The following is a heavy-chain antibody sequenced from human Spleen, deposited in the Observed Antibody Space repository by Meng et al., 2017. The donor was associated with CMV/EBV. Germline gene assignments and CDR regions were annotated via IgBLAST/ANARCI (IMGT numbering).Heavy chain of an antibody. J-gene: IGHJ5*02. CDR1: GGSFSGYY. CDR3: ARGYSSSWRWNWFDP. D-gene: IGHD6-6*01. CDR2: INHSGST. Sequence: ESLKISCAVYGGSFSGYYWSWIRQPPGKGLEWIGEINHSGSTNYNPSLKSRVTISVDTSKNQFSLKLSSVTAADTAVYYCARGYSSSWRWNWFDPWGQGTLVTVSS. V-gene: IGHV4-34*01.